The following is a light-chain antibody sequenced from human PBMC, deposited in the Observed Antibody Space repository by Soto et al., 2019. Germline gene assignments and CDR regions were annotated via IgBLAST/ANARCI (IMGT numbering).Light chain of an antibody. Sequence: EIVLTQSASTLSLSAGERATLSCGASQSVSSYLAWYQQKPGQAPRLLIYDASNRATGIPARFSGSGSGTDFTLTISSLEPEDFAVYYCQQSSNWPLTFGPGTKVDIK. CDR1: QSVSSY. CDR3: QQSSNWPLT. CDR2: DAS. V-gene: IGKV3-11*01. J-gene: IGKJ3*01.